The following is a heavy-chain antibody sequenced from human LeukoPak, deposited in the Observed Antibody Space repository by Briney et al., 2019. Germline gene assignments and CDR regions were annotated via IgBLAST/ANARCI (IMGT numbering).Heavy chain of an antibody. D-gene: IGHD1-26*01. V-gene: IGHV1-2*02. CDR2: INPNSGGT. Sequence: ASVKVSCKASGYTFTGYYMHWVRQAPGQGFEWMGWINPNSGGTNYAQKFQGRVTMTRDTSISTAYMELSRLRSDDAAVYYCARAGYSGGYHDYWGQGTLVTVSS. CDR1: GYTFTGYY. CDR3: ARAGYSGGYHDY. J-gene: IGHJ4*02.